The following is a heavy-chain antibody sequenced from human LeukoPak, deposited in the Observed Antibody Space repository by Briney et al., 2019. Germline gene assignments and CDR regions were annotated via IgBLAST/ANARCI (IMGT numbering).Heavy chain of an antibody. D-gene: IGHD6-13*01. V-gene: IGHV4-59*01. CDR2: IYYSGST. CDR1: GGSISSYY. CDR3: ARGGSWPFYYYYMDV. J-gene: IGHJ6*03. Sequence: PSETLSLTCTVSGGSISSYYWSWIRQPPGKGLEWIGYIYYSGSTNYNPSLKSRVTISVDTSKNQFSLKLSSVTAADTAVYYCARGGSWPFYYYYMDVWGKGTTVTISS.